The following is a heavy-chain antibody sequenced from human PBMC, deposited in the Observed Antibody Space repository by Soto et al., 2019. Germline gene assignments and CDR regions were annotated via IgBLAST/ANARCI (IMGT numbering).Heavy chain of an antibody. CDR3: ATYCSGGSCYNRYFDY. J-gene: IGHJ4*02. CDR2: IYYSGST. Sequence: SETLSLTCAVSGGSISSSYYWGWIRQPPGKGLEWIGSIYYSGSTYYNPSLKSRVTISVDTSKNQFTLKLSSVTAADTAVYYRATYCSGGSCYNRYFDYWGQGTLVTVSS. CDR1: GGSISSSYY. D-gene: IGHD2-15*01. V-gene: IGHV4-39*01.